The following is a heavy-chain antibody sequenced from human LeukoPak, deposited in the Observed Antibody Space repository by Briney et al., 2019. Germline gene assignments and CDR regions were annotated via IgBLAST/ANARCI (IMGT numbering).Heavy chain of an antibody. V-gene: IGHV1-69*05. Sequence: SVKVSCKASGGTFSSYAISWVRQAPGQGLEWMGGIIPIFGTANYAQKFQGRVTMTRDTSISTAYMELSRLRSDDTAVYYCASLWFGEFATTGWGQGTLVTVSS. D-gene: IGHD3-10*01. J-gene: IGHJ4*02. CDR3: ASLWFGEFATTG. CDR2: IIPIFGTA. CDR1: GGTFSSYA.